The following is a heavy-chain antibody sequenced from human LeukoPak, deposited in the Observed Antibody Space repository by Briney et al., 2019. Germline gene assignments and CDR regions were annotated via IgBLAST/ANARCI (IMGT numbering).Heavy chain of an antibody. V-gene: IGHV3-23*01. J-gene: IGHJ4*02. CDR3: AKDIQCTY. D-gene: IGHD2-21*01. Sequence: GGSLRLSCAASGFTFSSSAMTWVRQAPGKGLEWVSLISGSGGNTYYADSVKGRFTISRDNSKNTLYLQMNSLRAEDTAVYYCAKDIQCTYWGQGTVATVSS. CDR2: ISGSGGNT. CDR1: GFTFSSSA.